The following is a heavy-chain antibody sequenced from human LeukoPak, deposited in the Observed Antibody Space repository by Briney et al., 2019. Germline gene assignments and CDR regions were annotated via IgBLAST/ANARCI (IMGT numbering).Heavy chain of an antibody. V-gene: IGHV4-4*02. D-gene: IGHD3-10*01. CDR2: IYHSGST. J-gene: IGHJ4*02. CDR1: GGSISSSNW. CDR3: ASSRDPYGSGSVGYFDY. Sequence: SGTLSLTCAVSGGSISSSNWWSWVRQPPGKGLEWIGEIYHSGSTNYNPSLKSRVTISVDKSKNQFSLKLSSVTAADTAVYYCASSRDPYGSGSVGYFDYWGQGTLVTVSS.